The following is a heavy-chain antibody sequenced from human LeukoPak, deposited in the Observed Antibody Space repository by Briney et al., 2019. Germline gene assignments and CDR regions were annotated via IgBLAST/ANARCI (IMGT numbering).Heavy chain of an antibody. CDR1: GGSISSSSYY. J-gene: IGHJ4*02. CDR2: VYHSGST. CDR3: ARGGYYYSYYFDS. Sequence: SETLSLTCTVSGGSISSSSYYWGWIRQPPGKGLEWIGSVYHSGSTYYNPSLKSRVTISVDTSKNQFSLKLSSVTAADTAVYYCARGGYYYSYYFDSWGQGTLVTVSS. V-gene: IGHV4-39*07. D-gene: IGHD3-22*01.